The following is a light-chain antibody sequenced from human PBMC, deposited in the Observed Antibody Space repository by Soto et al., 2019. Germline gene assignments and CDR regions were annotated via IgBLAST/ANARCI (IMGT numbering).Light chain of an antibody. J-gene: IGLJ3*02. CDR3: SSYTSSSTRV. CDR2: EVS. Sequence: QSVLTQPASVSGSPGHSITISCTGTSSDVGGYNYVSWYQQHPGKAPKLMIYEVSNRPSGVSNRFSGSKSGNTASLTISGLQAEDEADYYCSSYTSSSTRVFGGGTKVTVL. CDR1: SSDVGGYNY. V-gene: IGLV2-14*01.